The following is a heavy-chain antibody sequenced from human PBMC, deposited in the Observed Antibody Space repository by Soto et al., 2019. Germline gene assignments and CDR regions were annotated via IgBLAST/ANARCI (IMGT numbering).Heavy chain of an antibody. V-gene: IGHV1-69*06. Sequence: SVKVSCKASGGTFSSYAISWVRQAPGQGLEWMGGIIPIFGTANYAQKFQGRVTITADKSTSTAYMELSSLRSEDTAVYYCARDRGLAADRPWTFDYWAQGTLVTVSS. J-gene: IGHJ4*02. CDR3: ARDRGLAADRPWTFDY. D-gene: IGHD6-13*01. CDR2: IIPIFGTA. CDR1: GGTFSSYA.